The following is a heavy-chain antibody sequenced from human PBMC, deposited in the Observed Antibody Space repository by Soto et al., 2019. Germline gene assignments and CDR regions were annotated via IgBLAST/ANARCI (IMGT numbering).Heavy chain of an antibody. D-gene: IGHD2-21*01. CDR2: INPQTGGT. V-gene: IGHV1-2*02. CDR1: GYTFTGYY. J-gene: IGHJ6*02. CDR3: ARESYKVISDGMDV. Sequence: ASVKVSCKASGYTFTGYYIHWVREAPGQGLEWMGWINPQTGGTSYAQKFQGRVTLSRDTSINTAYLELSRLTFEDEAGYFCARESYKVISDGMDVWGQGTTVTVSS.